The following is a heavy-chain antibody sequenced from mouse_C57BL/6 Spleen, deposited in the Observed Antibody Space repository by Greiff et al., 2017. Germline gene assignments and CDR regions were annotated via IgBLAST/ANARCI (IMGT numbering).Heavy chain of an antibody. CDR2: IDPENGDT. CDR3: TTAYYSNRFAY. V-gene: IGHV14-4*01. D-gene: IGHD2-5*01. J-gene: IGHJ3*01. Sequence: VQLQQSGAELVRPGASVKLSCTASGFNIKDDYMHWVKQRPEQGLEWIGWIDPENGDTEYASKFQGKATITADTSSNTAYLQLSSLTSEDTAVYYCTTAYYSNRFAYWGQGTLVTVSA. CDR1: GFNIKDDY.